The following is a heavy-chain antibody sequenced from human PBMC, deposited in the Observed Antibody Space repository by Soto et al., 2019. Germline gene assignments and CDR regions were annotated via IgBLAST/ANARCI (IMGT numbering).Heavy chain of an antibody. V-gene: IGHV1-69*13. CDR2: IIPIFGTA. CDR1: GGTFSSYA. Sequence: SVKVSCKASGGTFSSYAISWVRQAPGQGLEWMGGIIPIFGTANYAQKFQGRVTITADESTSTAYMELSSLRSEDTAVYYCARAGPYDYVWGSYHFDYCGQGTLVTVSS. D-gene: IGHD3-16*02. CDR3: ARAGPYDYVWGSYHFDY. J-gene: IGHJ4*02.